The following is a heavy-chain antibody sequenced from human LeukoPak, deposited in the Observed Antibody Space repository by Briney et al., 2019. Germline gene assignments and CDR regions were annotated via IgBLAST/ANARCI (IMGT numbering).Heavy chain of an antibody. CDR3: ARVLGGYSGYGDY. V-gene: IGHV3-23*01. CDR1: GFTLSSYA. D-gene: IGHD5-12*01. Sequence: GGSLRLSCAASGFTLSSYAMSWVRQAPGKGLEWVSGISASGGSTYYADSVKGRFTISRDNSKNTLYLQMNSLRAEDTAVYYCARVLGGYSGYGDYWGQGTLVTVSS. J-gene: IGHJ4*02. CDR2: ISASGGST.